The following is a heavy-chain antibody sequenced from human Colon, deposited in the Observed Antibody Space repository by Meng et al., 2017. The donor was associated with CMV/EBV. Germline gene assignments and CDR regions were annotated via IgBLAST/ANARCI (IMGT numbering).Heavy chain of an antibody. CDR2: TKQDGSEK. J-gene: IGHJ4*02. Sequence: GESLKISCAASGFTFSRYWMSWVRQAPGKGLEWVANTKQDGSEKYYVDSVKGRFTISRDNAKNSLYLQMNSLRAEDTAVYYCARDPLGEMATIGIDYWGQGTLVTVSS. CDR3: ARDPLGEMATIGIDY. CDR1: GFTFSRYW. D-gene: IGHD5-24*01. V-gene: IGHV3-7*01.